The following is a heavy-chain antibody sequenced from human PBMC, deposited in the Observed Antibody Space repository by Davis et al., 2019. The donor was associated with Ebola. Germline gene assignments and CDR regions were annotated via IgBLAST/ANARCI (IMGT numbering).Heavy chain of an antibody. Sequence: MPGGSLRLSCAVYSGSFSGYYWSWIRQPPGKGLEWIGEINHSGSTNYNPSLRSRVTISVDTSKNQFSLKLTSVTAADTAVYYCARGRGWLRDSWFDPWGQGTLVTVSS. V-gene: IGHV4-34*01. CDR3: ARGRGWLRDSWFDP. CDR2: INHSGST. D-gene: IGHD2-15*01. CDR1: SGSFSGYY. J-gene: IGHJ5*02.